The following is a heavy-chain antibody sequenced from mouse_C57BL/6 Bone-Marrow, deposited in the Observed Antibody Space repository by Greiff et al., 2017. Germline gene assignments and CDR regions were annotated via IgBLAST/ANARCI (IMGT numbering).Heavy chain of an antibody. V-gene: IGHV2-6*03. CDR2: IWSDGST. Sequence: QVQLKESGPGLVAPSQSLSLTCTVSGFSLTSYGVHWVRQPPGKGLEWLVVIWSDGSTTYNSALKSRLSISTDKTKSQVFLKRNSLQTDDTTMYYGARDGTWFAYWGQGTLVTVSA. CDR3: ARDGTWFAY. CDR1: GFSLTSYG. J-gene: IGHJ3*01. D-gene: IGHD2-3*01.